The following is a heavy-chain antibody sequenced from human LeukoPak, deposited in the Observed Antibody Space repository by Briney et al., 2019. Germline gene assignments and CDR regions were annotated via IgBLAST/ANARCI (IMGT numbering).Heavy chain of an antibody. CDR3: ARKPAANYYYYYMDV. CDR1: GYTFTSYG. CDR2: ISAYNGNT. J-gene: IGHJ6*03. V-gene: IGHV1-18*01. Sequence: ASVKVSCKASGYTFTSYGISWVPQAPGQGLEWMGGISAYNGNTNYAQKLQGRVTMTTDTSTSTAHMELRSLRSDDTAVYYCARKPAANYYYYYMDVWGKGTTVTVSS. D-gene: IGHD2-2*01.